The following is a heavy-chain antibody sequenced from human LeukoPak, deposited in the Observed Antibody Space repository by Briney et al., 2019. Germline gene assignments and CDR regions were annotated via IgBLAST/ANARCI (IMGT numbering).Heavy chain of an antibody. D-gene: IGHD3-10*01. Sequence: PSETLSLTCSVSGDSISSNYWSWIRQPAGKGLEWIGRIYTSGSTNYNPSLKSRVTISIDTSKNQFSLKLRSVTAADTAVYYCASMLGSGSVSYLFDYWGQGTLVTVSS. CDR3: ASMLGSGSVSYLFDY. V-gene: IGHV4-4*07. J-gene: IGHJ4*02. CDR2: IYTSGST. CDR1: GDSISSNY.